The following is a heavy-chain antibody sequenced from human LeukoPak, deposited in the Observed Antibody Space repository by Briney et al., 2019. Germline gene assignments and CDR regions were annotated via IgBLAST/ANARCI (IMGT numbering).Heavy chain of an antibody. Sequence: PSETLSLTCTVSGGSISSYYWSWIRQPPGKGLEWIGYIYYSGSTNYNPSLKSRVTISVDTSKNQFSLKLSSVTAADTAVYYCVRAYRIQWELLPPLLLDYWGQGTLVTVSS. V-gene: IGHV4-59*01. J-gene: IGHJ4*02. CDR3: VRAYRIQWELLPPLLLDY. D-gene: IGHD1-26*01. CDR2: IYYSGST. CDR1: GGSISSYY.